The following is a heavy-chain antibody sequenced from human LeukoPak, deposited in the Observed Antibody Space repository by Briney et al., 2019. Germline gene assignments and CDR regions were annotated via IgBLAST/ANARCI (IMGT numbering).Heavy chain of an antibody. CDR1: GLTISNNY. D-gene: IGHD6-13*01. V-gene: IGHV3-66*01. Sequence: PGGSLRLSCAASGLTISNNYMNWGRQAPGKGLEWVSLIYLGGSTYYADSVKGRFTISRDNSKNTLYLQMNSLRADDTAVYYCARGLRAAASFDYWGQGTLVTVSS. CDR2: IYLGGST. J-gene: IGHJ4*02. CDR3: ARGLRAAASFDY.